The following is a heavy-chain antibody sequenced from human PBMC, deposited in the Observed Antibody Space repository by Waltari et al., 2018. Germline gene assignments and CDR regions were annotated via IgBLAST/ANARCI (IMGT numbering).Heavy chain of an antibody. CDR3: ASTPKELAAFDY. V-gene: IGHV4-38-2*01. D-gene: IGHD6-6*01. Sequence: QVQLQESGPGLVKPSETLSLTCAVSGYSISSGYYWGWIRQPPGKGLEWIGSIYHSGSTYYNPSLKSRVTISVDTSKNQFSLKLSSVTAADTAVYYSASTPKELAAFDYWGQGTLVTVSS. CDR2: IYHSGST. CDR1: GYSISSGYY. J-gene: IGHJ4*02.